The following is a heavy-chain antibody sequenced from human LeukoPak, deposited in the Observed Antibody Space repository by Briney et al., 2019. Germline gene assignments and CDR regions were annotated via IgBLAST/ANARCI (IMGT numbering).Heavy chain of an antibody. V-gene: IGHV3-11*01. Sequence: GGSLRLSCAASGFTFSDYYMSWIRQAPGKGLEWVSDISSSGSTICYADSVKGRFTISRDNAKNSLYLQMNSLRAEDTAVYYCAMGGSGWFRGYYFDYWGQGTLVTVSS. J-gene: IGHJ4*02. D-gene: IGHD6-19*01. CDR2: ISSSGSTI. CDR3: AMGGSGWFRGYYFDY. CDR1: GFTFSDYY.